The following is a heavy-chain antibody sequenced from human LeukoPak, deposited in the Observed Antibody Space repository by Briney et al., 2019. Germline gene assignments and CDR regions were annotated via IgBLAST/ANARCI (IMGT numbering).Heavy chain of an antibody. CDR1: GYTFTGYY. D-gene: IGHD3-22*01. CDR2: ISAYNGNT. Sequence: GASVRVSCKASGYTFTGYYMHWVRQAPGQGLEWVGWISAYNGNTNYAQKLQGRVTMTTDTSTSTAYMELRSLRSDDTAVYYCAREPTYYYDSSGQLDYWGQGTLVTVSS. V-gene: IGHV1-18*04. CDR3: AREPTYYYDSSGQLDY. J-gene: IGHJ4*02.